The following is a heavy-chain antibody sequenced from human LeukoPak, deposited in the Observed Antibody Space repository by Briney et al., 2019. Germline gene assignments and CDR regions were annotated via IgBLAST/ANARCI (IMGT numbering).Heavy chain of an antibody. V-gene: IGHV1-46*01. CDR3: ASERGSGSYLLTIDY. D-gene: IGHD3-10*01. CDR2: INPSGGST. J-gene: IGHJ4*02. CDR1: GYTFTSYY. Sequence: ASVKVSCKASGYTFTSYYMHWVRQAPGQGLEWMGIINPSGGSTSYAQKFQGRVTMTRDTSTSTVYMELSSPRSEDTAVYYCASERGSGSYLLTIDYWGQGTLVTVSS.